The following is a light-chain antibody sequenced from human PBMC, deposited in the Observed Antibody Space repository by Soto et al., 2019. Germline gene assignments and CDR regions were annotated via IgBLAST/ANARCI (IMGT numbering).Light chain of an antibody. J-gene: IGKJ5*01. CDR3: QQYYSTPPLS. CDR2: WAS. V-gene: IGKV4-1*01. CDR1: QSVLYSSNNKNY. Sequence: DIVMTQSPDSLAVSLGERATINCKSSQSVLYSSNNKNYLAWYQQKPGQPPKLLIYWASTRESGVPDRFSGSGSGTDFTLTISSLQAEDVAVYYCQQYYSTPPLSFGQGIRLEIK.